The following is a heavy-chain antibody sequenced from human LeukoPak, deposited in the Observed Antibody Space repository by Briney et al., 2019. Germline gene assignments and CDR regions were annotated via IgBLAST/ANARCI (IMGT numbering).Heavy chain of an antibody. CDR1: GFTFSHYE. CDR3: ARERYYDSSGYDY. J-gene: IGHJ4*02. CDR2: IRSSGTTK. V-gene: IGHV3-48*03. D-gene: IGHD3-22*01. Sequence: GGSLRLSCAASGFTFSHYEMNWVRQAPGKGLEWISYIRSSGTTKYYADSVKGRFTISRDNAKNSLYLQMNSLRAEDTAVYYCARERYYDSSGYDYWGRGTLSPSPQ.